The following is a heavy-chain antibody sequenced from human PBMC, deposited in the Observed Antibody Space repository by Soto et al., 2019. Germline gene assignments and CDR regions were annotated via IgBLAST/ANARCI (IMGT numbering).Heavy chain of an antibody. J-gene: IGHJ4*02. CDR2: IFGRGGCT. Sequence: EVQLLESGGGLVQPGGSLRLSCAASGFTFSNYAMNWVRQAPGKGLEWVSTIFGRGGCTYYADSVKGRFNISRDNSKNTLFLQMNSLRAEVPAVYYCAKGATGDFGVHLGCYFDYWGPGTLVTVSS. V-gene: IGHV3-23*01. CDR3: AKGATGDFGVHLGCYFDY. D-gene: IGHD2-21*01. CDR1: GFTFSNYA.